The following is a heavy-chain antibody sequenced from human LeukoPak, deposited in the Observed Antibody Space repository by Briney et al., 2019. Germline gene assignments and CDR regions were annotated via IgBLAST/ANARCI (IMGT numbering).Heavy chain of an antibody. Sequence: PGGSLRLSCAASGFTFSSYGMHWVRQAPGKGLEWVAVISYDGSNKYYADSVKGRFTISRDNSKNTLYLQMNSLRAEDTAVYYCVRDHRGYLTTDAFDIWGQGTMVTVSS. CDR3: VRDHRGYLTTDAFDI. CDR2: ISYDGSNK. J-gene: IGHJ3*02. V-gene: IGHV3-30*03. CDR1: GFTFSSYG. D-gene: IGHD5-18*01.